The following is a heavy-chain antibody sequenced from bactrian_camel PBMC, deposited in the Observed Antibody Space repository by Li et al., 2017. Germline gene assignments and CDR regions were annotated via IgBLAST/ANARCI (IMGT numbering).Heavy chain of an antibody. CDR2: LDSDGST. CDR3: AATRQTLGCTIFMRPTTYSY. J-gene: IGHJ4*01. V-gene: IGHV3S53*01. CDR1: GYVYSSYC. Sequence: HVQLVESGGGEVQAGESLRLSCVAPGYVYSSYCMGWFRRAPGKEREGVANLDSDGSTTYADSVKGRFTISRDNAKNTLYLQMNSLKPEDTAMYYCAATRQTLGCTIFMRPTTYSYWGQGTQVTVS. D-gene: IGHD3*01.